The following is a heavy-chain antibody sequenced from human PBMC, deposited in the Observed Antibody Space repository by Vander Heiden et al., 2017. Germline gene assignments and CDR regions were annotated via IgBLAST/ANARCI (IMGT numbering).Heavy chain of an antibody. V-gene: IGHV3-11*01. CDR3: SRDVVIGEPRIDH. Sequence: QVQLVESGGDLVKPGGSVSLSCVASGFTFSDYYMSWIRQAPGKGLEWVSYISGSGDIIYYAASVEGRFIVSRDDAKNSLYLQMNSLRAEDTAVYYCSRDVVIGEPRIDHWGQGTLVTVSS. D-gene: IGHD3-22*01. CDR2: ISGSGDII. CDR1: GFTFSDYY. J-gene: IGHJ5*02.